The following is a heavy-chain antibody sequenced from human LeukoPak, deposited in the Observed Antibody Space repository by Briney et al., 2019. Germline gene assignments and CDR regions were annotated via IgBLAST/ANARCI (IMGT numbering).Heavy chain of an antibody. J-gene: IGHJ4*02. Sequence: SDTLSLTCTVSGGSISSGSYFGSWIRQPAGKGLEWIGRIYTSGSTNYNPSLKSPVTISVDTSKNQFSLKLSSVTAADTAVYYCARDVPFGYYDSSGYFDYWGQGTLVTVSS. D-gene: IGHD3-22*01. CDR3: ARDVPFGYYDSSGYFDY. CDR2: IYTSGST. CDR1: GGSISSGSYF. V-gene: IGHV4-61*02.